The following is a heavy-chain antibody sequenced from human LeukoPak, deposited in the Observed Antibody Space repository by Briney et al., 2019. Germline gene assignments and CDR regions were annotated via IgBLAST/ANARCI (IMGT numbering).Heavy chain of an antibody. V-gene: IGHV3-64D*06. Sequence: GGSLRLSCSASGFPFNTYAIHWVRQAPGKGLEYVAGISSNGDNTDFADSAKGRFTISRDNSKSTLFLQMNSLRAEDTAVYFCTRDSALLGVAFDLWGQGTVVTVSS. CDR2: ISSNGDNT. D-gene: IGHD2-15*01. CDR3: TRDSALLGVAFDL. CDR1: GFPFNTYA. J-gene: IGHJ3*01.